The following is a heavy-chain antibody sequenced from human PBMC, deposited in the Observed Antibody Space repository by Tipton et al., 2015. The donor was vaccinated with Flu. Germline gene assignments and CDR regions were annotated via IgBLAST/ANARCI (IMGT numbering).Heavy chain of an antibody. CDR1: GGTFSSYA. Sequence: QVQLVQSGAEVKKPGSSVKVSCKTSGGTFSSYAISWVRQAPGQGLEWMGGIIPIFGTANYAQKFQGRVTIAADESTSTAYMELSSLRSEDTAVYYCARVPYCSSTSCYAPPFDHWGQGTLVTVSS. D-gene: IGHD2-2*01. CDR3: ARVPYCSSTSCYAPPFDH. CDR2: IIPIFGTA. J-gene: IGHJ4*02. V-gene: IGHV1-69*01.